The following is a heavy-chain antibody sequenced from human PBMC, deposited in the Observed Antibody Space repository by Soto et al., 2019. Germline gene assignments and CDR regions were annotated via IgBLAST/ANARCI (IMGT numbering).Heavy chain of an antibody. CDR3: ARNKGMDDSSGYYYYYGMDV. CDR2: IYTSGST. Sequence: SETLSLTCTVSGGSISSYYWSWIRQPAGKGLEWIGRIYTSGSTNYNPSLKSRVTMSVDTSKNQFSLKLSSVTAADTAVYYCARNKGMDDSSGYYYYYGMDVWGRGTTVTVSS. V-gene: IGHV4-4*07. J-gene: IGHJ6*02. CDR1: GGSISSYY. D-gene: IGHD3-22*01.